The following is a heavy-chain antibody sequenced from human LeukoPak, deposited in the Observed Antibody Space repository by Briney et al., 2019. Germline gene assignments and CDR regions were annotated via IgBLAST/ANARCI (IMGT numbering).Heavy chain of an antibody. CDR3: ARDREAGIPFDY. D-gene: IGHD6-19*01. V-gene: IGHV3-30-3*01. CDR1: GFVFSTYA. CDR2: ISSDGSIK. J-gene: IGHJ4*02. Sequence: GGSLRLSCAASGFVFSTYAMHWVRQAPGKGLEWVALISSDGSIKYYADSVKGRFTISRDNSRNTLYLQMNSLRTDDTAVYYCARDREAGIPFDYWGQGTLVTVSS.